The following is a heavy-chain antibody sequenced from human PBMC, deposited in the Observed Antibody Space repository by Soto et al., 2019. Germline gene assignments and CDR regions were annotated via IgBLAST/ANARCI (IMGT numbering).Heavy chain of an antibody. Sequence: QVQLVQSGAEVKKPGSSVKVSCKASGGTFSSYAISWVRQAPGQGLEWMGGIIPIFGTANYAQKFQGRVTMIAEESTSTAYMELSSVRSEETSVGYCGRLSYDDSSGDYWGQGALVTVSS. CDR2: IIPIFGTA. V-gene: IGHV1-69*12. D-gene: IGHD3-22*01. CDR3: GRLSYDDSSGDY. CDR1: GGTFSSYA. J-gene: IGHJ4*02.